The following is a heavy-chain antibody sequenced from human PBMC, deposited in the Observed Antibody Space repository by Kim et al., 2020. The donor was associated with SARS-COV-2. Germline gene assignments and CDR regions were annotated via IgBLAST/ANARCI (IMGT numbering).Heavy chain of an antibody. CDR3: VRVAVTGTGYFQH. CDR2: INGGRGDT. Sequence: ASVKVSCKASGYTFTDYHLHWLRQAPGQRLEWMGCINGGRGDTKYSQKFQGRVMFTRDTSASTVYMDLSSLRSEDTAIFYCVRVAVTGTGYFQHCGQGTLVTVSS. CDR1: GYTFTDYH. D-gene: IGHD6-19*01. V-gene: IGHV1-3*01. J-gene: IGHJ1*01.